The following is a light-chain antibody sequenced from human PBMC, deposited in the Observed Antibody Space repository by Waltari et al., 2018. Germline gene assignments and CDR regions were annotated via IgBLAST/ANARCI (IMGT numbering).Light chain of an antibody. V-gene: IGKV3-20*01. Sequence: EIVLTQSPGTLSLPPGARATLSCRASQSVSRFLVWYQQKPGQAPRLLIYEASSRATDIPDRFSGSGSGTDFSLTISRLEPEDFAVYYCQKYGTLPATFGQGTKVEIK. CDR3: QKYGTLPAT. CDR1: QSVSRF. CDR2: EAS. J-gene: IGKJ1*01.